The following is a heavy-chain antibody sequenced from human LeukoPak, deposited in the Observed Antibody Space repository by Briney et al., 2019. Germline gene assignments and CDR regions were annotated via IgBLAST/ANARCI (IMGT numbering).Heavy chain of an antibody. V-gene: IGHV3-21*01. Sequence: GGSLSLSCAASGFTFSSYSMNWVRQAPGKGLEWVSSISSSSSYIYYADSVKGRFTISRDNAKNSLYLQMNSLRAEDTAVYYCAVEDIVVVPALGFWGQGTLVTVSS. D-gene: IGHD2-2*01. CDR2: ISSSSSYI. CDR1: GFTFSSYS. J-gene: IGHJ4*02. CDR3: AVEDIVVVPALGF.